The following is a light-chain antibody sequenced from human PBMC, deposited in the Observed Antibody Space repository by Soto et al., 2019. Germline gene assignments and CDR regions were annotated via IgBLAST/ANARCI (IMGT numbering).Light chain of an antibody. CDR3: QELNFYPPA. CDR2: AAS. Sequence: DVQLTQSPTFLSASIGDRVTITCRASQGISTDLAWYQQKPGKAPKLLIYAASTLQSGVPSRFSGSGLGTEFSLTVSGMQPEDSATYYGQELNFYPPAFGPGTKVAIK. J-gene: IGKJ3*01. CDR1: QGISTD. V-gene: IGKV1-9*01.